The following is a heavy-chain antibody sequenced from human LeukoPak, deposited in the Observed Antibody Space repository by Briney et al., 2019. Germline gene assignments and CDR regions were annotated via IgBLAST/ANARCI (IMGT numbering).Heavy chain of an antibody. V-gene: IGHV1-69*05. D-gene: IGHD2-2*01. CDR3: ARGDIVVVPAATYWYFDL. CDR2: IXPIFGTA. J-gene: IGHJ2*01. Sequence: XGXEXXGXIXPIFGTANYAQKFQGGVTITTDESTSTAYMELSSLRSEDTAVYYCARGDIVVVPAATYWYFDLWGRGTLVTVSS.